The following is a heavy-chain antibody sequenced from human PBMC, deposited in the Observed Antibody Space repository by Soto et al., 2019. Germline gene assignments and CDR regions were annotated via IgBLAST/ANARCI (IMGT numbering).Heavy chain of an antibody. J-gene: IGHJ4*02. CDR3: ARRWGTYFDF. D-gene: IGHD7-27*01. CDR1: GGSISSSSYY. CDR2: IYYSGST. Sequence: SETLSLTCTVSGGSISSSSYYLGWIRQPPGKGLEWIGSIYYSGSTDYAPSLKSRVTISVDTSKNQFSLKLSSVTAADTAVYYCARRWGTYFDFWGQGTLVTVSS. V-gene: IGHV4-39*07.